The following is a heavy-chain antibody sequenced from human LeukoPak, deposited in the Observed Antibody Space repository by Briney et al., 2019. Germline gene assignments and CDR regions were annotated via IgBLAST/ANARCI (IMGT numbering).Heavy chain of an antibody. D-gene: IGHD3-22*01. Sequence: SETLSLTCTVSGGSISSYYWSWIRQPPGKGLDWLGYIYYSGSTNYNPSLKSRVTISVDTSKNQFSLKLNSVTAADTAVYYCARRTHDSSGLETSDYWGQGTLVTVSS. V-gene: IGHV4-59*01. CDR2: IYYSGST. J-gene: IGHJ4*02. CDR3: ARRTHDSSGLETSDY. CDR1: GGSISSYY.